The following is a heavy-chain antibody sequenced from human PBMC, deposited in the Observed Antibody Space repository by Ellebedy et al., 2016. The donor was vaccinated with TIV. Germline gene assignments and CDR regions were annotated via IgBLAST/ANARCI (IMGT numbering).Heavy chain of an antibody. Sequence: GESLKISCAASGFTFSPYAMAWVRQAPGKGLEWVSGIVGSGAQKYADSVKGRFTISRDNSKRTVDPQMNSLRAEDTAVYFCAKDRTPGDGYWVFDQWGQGTLVTVSS. CDR3: AKDRTPGDGYWVFDQ. CDR1: GFTFSPYA. V-gene: IGHV3-23*01. D-gene: IGHD5-18*01. J-gene: IGHJ4*02. CDR2: IVGSGA.